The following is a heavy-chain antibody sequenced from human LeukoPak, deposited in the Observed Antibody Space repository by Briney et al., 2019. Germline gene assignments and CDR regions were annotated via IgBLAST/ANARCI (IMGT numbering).Heavy chain of an antibody. Sequence: GGSLRLSCAASGFTFSSYWMSWVRQAPGKGLEWVANIKQDGSEKYYVDSVKGRFTISRDNAKNSLYLQMNSLRAEDTAVYYCARTYYDFWSGYSANYYYYYMDVWGKGTTVTVSS. CDR2: IKQDGSEK. CDR3: ARTYYDFWSGYSANYYYYYMDV. D-gene: IGHD3-3*01. V-gene: IGHV3-7*01. CDR1: GFTFSSYW. J-gene: IGHJ6*03.